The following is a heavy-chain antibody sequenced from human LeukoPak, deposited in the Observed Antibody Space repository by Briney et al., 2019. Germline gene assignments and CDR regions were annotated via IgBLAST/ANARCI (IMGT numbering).Heavy chain of an antibody. CDR2: IIPIFGTA. CDR3: ARAFLAVRSIYYYYYGMDV. Sequence: SVKVSCKASGGTFSSYAISWVRQAPGQGLEWMGGIIPIFGTANYAQKFQGRVTITADESTSTAYMELSSLRSEDTAVYYCARAFLAVRSIYYYYYGMDVWGQGTTVTVSS. V-gene: IGHV1-69*13. CDR1: GGTFSSYA. D-gene: IGHD2/OR15-2a*01. J-gene: IGHJ6*02.